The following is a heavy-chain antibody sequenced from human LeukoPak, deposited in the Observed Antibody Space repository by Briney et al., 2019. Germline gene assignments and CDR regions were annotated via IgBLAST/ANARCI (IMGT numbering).Heavy chain of an antibody. V-gene: IGHV3-33*08. CDR2: IWYDGSNK. CDR3: ARDRTGAYYDFWSGYYTGVDY. D-gene: IGHD3-3*01. CDR1: RFTFSSYG. Sequence: PGRSLRLSCAASRFTFSSYGMHWVRQAPGKGLEWVAVIWYDGSNKYYADSVKGRFTISRDNSKNTLYLQMNSLRAEDTAVYYCARDRTGAYYDFWSGYYTGVDYWGQGTLVTVSS. J-gene: IGHJ4*02.